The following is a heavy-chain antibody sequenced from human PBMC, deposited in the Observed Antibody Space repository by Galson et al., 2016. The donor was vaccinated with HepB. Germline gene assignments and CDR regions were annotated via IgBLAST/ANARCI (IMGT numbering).Heavy chain of an antibody. Sequence: LRLSCAASGFTFSSYGMHWVRQAPGKGLEWVAVIWYDGSNKYYADSVKGRFTISRDNSKNTLYLQMNSLRAEDTAVYYCARERTVLLWFGEPGGMDVWGQGTTVTVSS. CDR3: ARERTVLLWFGEPGGMDV. CDR1: GFTFSSYG. J-gene: IGHJ6*02. CDR2: IWYDGSNK. D-gene: IGHD3-10*01. V-gene: IGHV3-33*01.